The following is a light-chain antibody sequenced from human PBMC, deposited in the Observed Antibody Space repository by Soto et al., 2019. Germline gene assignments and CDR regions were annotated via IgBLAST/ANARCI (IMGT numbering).Light chain of an antibody. CDR3: QQYNTWPPMSA. CDR2: GAS. J-gene: IGKJ2*01. Sequence: EIVMTQSPATLSVSPGERATLSCRASQSGSSNLAWYQQKPGQPPRLLIYGASTRATSIPARFSGSGSGTEFTRTISSLQSEDFAVYYYQQYNTWPPMSAFGQGKKLVLK. CDR1: QSGSSN. V-gene: IGKV3-15*01.